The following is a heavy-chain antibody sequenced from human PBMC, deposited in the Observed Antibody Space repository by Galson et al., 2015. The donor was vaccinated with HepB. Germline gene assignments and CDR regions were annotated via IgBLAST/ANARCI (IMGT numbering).Heavy chain of an antibody. V-gene: IGHV3-74*01. Sequence: SLRLSCAASGFDFSTHWLHWVRQAPGQGLVWVSRMNSDGRSINYADSVKGRFTMSRDNAKNTLYLQMTSLRAEDTAVYYCARGYASGTSYYWGQGSLLTVSS. CDR1: GFDFSTHW. CDR2: MNSDGRSI. CDR3: ARGYASGTSYY. D-gene: IGHD3-10*01. J-gene: IGHJ4*02.